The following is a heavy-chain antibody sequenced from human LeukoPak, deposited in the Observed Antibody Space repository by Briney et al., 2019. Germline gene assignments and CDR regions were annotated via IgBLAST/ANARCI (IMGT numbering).Heavy chain of an antibody. CDR1: GGSISSSDYF. V-gene: IGHV4-30-4*08. CDR2: IYYSGST. J-gene: IGHJ5*02. Sequence: SETLSLTCTVSGGSISSSDYFWSWIRQPPGKGLEWLGYIYYSGSTYYSPSLKGRFTISVDTAKSQFSLRLSLVTAAPPALYFCARGVLPARIHGVSNWSAGWGQGTLVTASS. CDR3: ARGVLPARIHGVSNWSAG. D-gene: IGHD2-2*01.